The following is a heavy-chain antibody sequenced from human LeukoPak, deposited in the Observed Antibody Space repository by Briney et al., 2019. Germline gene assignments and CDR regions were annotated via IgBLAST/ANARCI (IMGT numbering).Heavy chain of an antibody. J-gene: IGHJ1*01. Sequence: SETLSLTCVVYGGSFSGYYWSWIRQPPGKGLEWIGEIYPTGSTNYNPSLKSRVTISVDKSKNQFSLKLSPVTAADTAAYYCARRTVGVSLGYFQYWGQGTLVSVSS. CDR2: IYPTGST. CDR1: GGSFSGYY. V-gene: IGHV4-34*01. D-gene: IGHD1-26*01. CDR3: ARRTVGVSLGYFQY.